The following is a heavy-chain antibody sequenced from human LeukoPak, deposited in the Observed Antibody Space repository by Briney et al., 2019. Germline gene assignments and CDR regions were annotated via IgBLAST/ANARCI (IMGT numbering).Heavy chain of an antibody. CDR3: ASTRSSSTFDY. CDR2: IYTSGST. J-gene: IGHJ4*02. CDR1: GGSISSYY. V-gene: IGHV4-4*07. D-gene: IGHD6-6*01. Sequence: SATLSLTCTVSGGSISSYYWSWIRQPAGKGLEWIGRIYTSGSTYYNPSLKSRVTISVDTSKNQFSLKLSSVTAADTAVYYCASTRSSSTFDYWGQGTLVTVSS.